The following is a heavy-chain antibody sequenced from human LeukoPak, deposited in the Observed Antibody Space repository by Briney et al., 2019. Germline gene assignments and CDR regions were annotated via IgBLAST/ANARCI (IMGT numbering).Heavy chain of an antibody. CDR2: IAQDGSEK. V-gene: IGHV3-7*01. Sequence: PGGSLRLACAAPGFTFSSYWMSWVRQTPGKGLEWVANIAQDGSEKYYVDSVKGRFIISRDNAKKTLYLQMNSLRGDDTAVYYCARVYWSGYSSRYYYGMDVWGQGTTVTVSS. CDR1: GFTFSSYW. D-gene: IGHD3-3*01. CDR3: ARVYWSGYSSRYYYGMDV. J-gene: IGHJ6*02.